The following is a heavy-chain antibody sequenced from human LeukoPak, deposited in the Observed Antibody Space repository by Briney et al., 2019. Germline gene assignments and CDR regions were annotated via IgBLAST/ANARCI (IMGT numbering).Heavy chain of an antibody. D-gene: IGHD5-18*01. CDR1: GFTFSIYS. CDR2: ISSTSNTI. V-gene: IGHV3-48*04. Sequence: GGSLRLSCAASGFTFSIYSMNWVRQAPGKGLEWVSYISSTSNTIYYADSVKGRFTISRDNAKTSLYLQMNSLRAEDTAVYYCARDLSGVTGYTYGRGIDYWGQGTLVTVSS. CDR3: ARDLSGVTGYTYGRGIDY. J-gene: IGHJ4*02.